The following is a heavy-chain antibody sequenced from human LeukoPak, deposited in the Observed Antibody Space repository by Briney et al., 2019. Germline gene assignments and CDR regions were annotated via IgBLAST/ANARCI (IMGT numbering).Heavy chain of an antibody. CDR2: LYHSGST. CDR3: ARHIYSGTDGDAFDI. CDR1: GGSIGSSNYY. Sequence: SETLSLTCTVSGGSIGSSNYYWGWIRQPPGKGLEWIATLYHSGSTYYNPSLKSRVTISVYTSKNQFSLKLSSVTAADTAVYYCARHIYSGTDGDAFDIWGQGTMVTVSS. V-gene: IGHV4-39*01. D-gene: IGHD1-26*01. J-gene: IGHJ3*02.